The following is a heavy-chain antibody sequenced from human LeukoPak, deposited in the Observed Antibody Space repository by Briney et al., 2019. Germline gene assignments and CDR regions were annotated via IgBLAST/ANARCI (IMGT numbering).Heavy chain of an antibody. CDR2: IKGDSDGGTI. Sequence: PGGSLRLSCAASGFTFTNAWMSWVRQPPGKGLEWVGRIKGDSDGGTIDYAGPVKGRFAISRDDSKNTLYLEMNSLRTEDTAVYYCTFRFLKWLFGYSLDYWARDSWSPSPQ. J-gene: IGHJ4*02. D-gene: IGHD3-3*01. V-gene: IGHV3-15*01. CDR1: GFTFTNAW. CDR3: TFRFLKWLFGYSLDY.